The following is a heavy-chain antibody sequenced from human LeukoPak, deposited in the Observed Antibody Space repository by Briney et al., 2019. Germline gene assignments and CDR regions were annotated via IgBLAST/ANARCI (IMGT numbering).Heavy chain of an antibody. CDR3: AKGLAAAGIGY. V-gene: IGHV3-30-3*01. Sequence: GRSLRLSCAASGFTFSSYAMHWVRQAPGKGLEWVAVISYDGSNKYYADSVKGRFTISRDNSKNTLYLQMNSLRAEDTAVYYCAKGLAAAGIGYWGQGTLVTVSS. CDR1: GFTFSSYA. D-gene: IGHD6-13*01. J-gene: IGHJ4*02. CDR2: ISYDGSNK.